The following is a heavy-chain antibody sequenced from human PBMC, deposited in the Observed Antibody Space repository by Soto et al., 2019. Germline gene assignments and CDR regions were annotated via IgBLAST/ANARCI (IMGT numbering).Heavy chain of an antibody. Sequence: GGSLRLSCAASGFTFSSYAMHWVRQAPGKGLEWVAVISYDGSNKYYADSVKGRFTISRDNSKNTLYLQMNSLRAEDTAVYYCARDPIVGTEYFQHWGQGTLVTVSS. D-gene: IGHD1-26*01. J-gene: IGHJ1*01. CDR1: GFTFSSYA. CDR3: ARDPIVGTEYFQH. V-gene: IGHV3-30-3*01. CDR2: ISYDGSNK.